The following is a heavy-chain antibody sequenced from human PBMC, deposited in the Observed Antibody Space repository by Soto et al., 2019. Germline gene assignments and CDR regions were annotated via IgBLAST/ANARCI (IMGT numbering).Heavy chain of an antibody. J-gene: IGHJ4*02. CDR1: GYTFTSYG. CDR3: AREKYLLYFDY. CDR2: ISAYNGNT. V-gene: IGHV1-18*01. D-gene: IGHD2-2*02. Sequence: ASVKVSCKDSGYTFTSYGIRWVRQAPGQGLEWMGWISAYNGNTNYAQKLQGRVTMTTDTSTSTAYMELRSLRSDDTAAYYCAREKYLLYFDYWGQGTLVTVSS.